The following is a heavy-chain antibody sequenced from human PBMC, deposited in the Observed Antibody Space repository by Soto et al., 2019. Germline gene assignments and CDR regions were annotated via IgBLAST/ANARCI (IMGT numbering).Heavy chain of an antibody. Sequence: EVQLVESGGGLVQPGGSLRLSCAASGFTFSSYSMNWVRQAPGKGLEWVSSISSSSSYIYYADSVKGRFTISRDNAKNSLYLQMNSLRAEDTAVYYCARGNSGYDFDYYYGMDVWGQGTTVTVSS. D-gene: IGHD5-12*01. V-gene: IGHV3-21*01. CDR2: ISSSSSYI. CDR3: ARGNSGYDFDYYYGMDV. CDR1: GFTFSSYS. J-gene: IGHJ6*02.